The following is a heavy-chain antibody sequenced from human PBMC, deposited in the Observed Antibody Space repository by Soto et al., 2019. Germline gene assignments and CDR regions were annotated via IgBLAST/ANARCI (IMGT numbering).Heavy chain of an antibody. J-gene: IGHJ6*02. D-gene: IGHD3-10*01. CDR3: ARDPAVTMVRGVSANYGMDV. Sequence: EVQLVESGGGLVQPGGSLRLSCAASGFTFSSYSMNWVRQAPGKGLEWVSYISSSSSTIYYAGSVKGRFTISRDNAKNSLYLQMNSLRAEDTAVYYCARDPAVTMVRGVSANYGMDVWVQGTTVTVSS. CDR1: GFTFSSYS. V-gene: IGHV3-48*01. CDR2: ISSSSSTI.